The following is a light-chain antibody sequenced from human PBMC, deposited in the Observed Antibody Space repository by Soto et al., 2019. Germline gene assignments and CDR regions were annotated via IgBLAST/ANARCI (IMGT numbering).Light chain of an antibody. CDR3: VQCSCWPYT. V-gene: IGKV2-30*01. J-gene: IGKJ2*01. CDR1: QSLVYSDGNIY. Sequence: DVVMTQSPLSLPVTLGQAASISCRSSQSLVYSDGNIYLNWFQQRPGQSPRRLIYKVSNRGSGVPDRFSAGGLAAYMSLKTSRVEATGVGVYHCVQCSCWPYTSGQGTMLDIK. CDR2: KVS.